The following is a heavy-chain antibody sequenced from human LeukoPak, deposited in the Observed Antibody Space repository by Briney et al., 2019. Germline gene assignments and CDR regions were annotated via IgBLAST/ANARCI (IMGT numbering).Heavy chain of an antibody. D-gene: IGHD7-27*01. J-gene: IGHJ4*02. Sequence: GGSLRLSCAASGFTFSSYSMNWVRQAPGKGLEWVAVISYDGSNKYYADSVKGRFTTSRDNSKNTLYLQMNSLRAEDTAVYYCAKVHISSAGDPLFDYWGQGTLVTVSS. CDR3: AKVHISSAGDPLFDY. CDR1: GFTFSSYS. CDR2: ISYDGSNK. V-gene: IGHV3-30*18.